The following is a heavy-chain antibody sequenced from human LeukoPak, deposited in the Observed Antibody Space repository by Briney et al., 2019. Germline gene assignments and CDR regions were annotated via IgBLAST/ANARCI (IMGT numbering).Heavy chain of an antibody. J-gene: IGHJ4*02. V-gene: IGHV3-7*03. CDR3: TRVFGGYDVSDY. Sequence: GGSLRLSCAASGFTFSSFWMSWVRQAPGKGLEWVANIKKDGSQKYYVDSVEGRFTISRDNAKNSLYLQVDSLRVDDTAVYYCTRVFGGYDVSDYWGQGTLVTVSP. CDR1: GFTFSSFW. CDR2: IKKDGSQK. D-gene: IGHD3-3*01.